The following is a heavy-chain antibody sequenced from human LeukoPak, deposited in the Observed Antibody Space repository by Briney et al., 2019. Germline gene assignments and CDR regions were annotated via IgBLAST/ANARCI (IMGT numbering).Heavy chain of an antibody. Sequence: SETLSLTCTVSSASISSGGYYWTWIRQPPGKGLDWIGHIFHDGNTYFNPSLRSRVTMSVDRSKNQFSLRLTSVTAADTAFYYCARVKRPTTFGLTLSNSGYFDLWGQGTLVTVSS. CDR3: ARVKRPTTFGLTLSNSGYFDL. CDR1: SASISSGGYY. CDR2: IFHDGNT. D-gene: IGHD3-3*01. V-gene: IGHV4-30-2*01. J-gene: IGHJ4*02.